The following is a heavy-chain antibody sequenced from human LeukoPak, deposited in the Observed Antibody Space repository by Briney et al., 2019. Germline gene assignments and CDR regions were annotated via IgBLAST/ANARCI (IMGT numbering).Heavy chain of an antibody. CDR3: ARDHNYAFDN. V-gene: IGHV3-48*04. Sequence: PGGSLRLSCAASGFTFSDYSMNWVRQAPGKGLEWISWVGISGGNTKYAASVKGRFTISGDNAKNSPYLQMNSLRVEDTAVYYCARDHNYAFDNWGQGTLVTVSS. D-gene: IGHD1-1*01. J-gene: IGHJ4*02. CDR2: VGISGGNT. CDR1: GFTFSDYS.